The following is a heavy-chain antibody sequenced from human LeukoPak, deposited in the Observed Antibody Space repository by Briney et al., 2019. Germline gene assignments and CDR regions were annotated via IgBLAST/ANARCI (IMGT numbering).Heavy chain of an antibody. CDR1: GFTFSSYW. CDR2: INSDGSST. CDR3: ARANSNEGHAFAV. V-gene: IGHV3-74*01. Sequence: GGSLRLSCAASGFTFSSYWMHWVRQAPGKGLVWVSRINSDGSSTNYADSVKGRFTISRDNAKNTLYLQMNSLRAEDTAVYYCARANSNEGHAFAVWGQGTMVTVSS. J-gene: IGHJ3*01. D-gene: IGHD6-13*01.